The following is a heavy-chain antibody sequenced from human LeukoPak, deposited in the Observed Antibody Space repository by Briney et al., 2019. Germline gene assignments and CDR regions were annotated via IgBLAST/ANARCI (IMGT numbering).Heavy chain of an antibody. CDR3: AILLGGYCSSTSCFGRDY. CDR1: GYTFTGYY. D-gene: IGHD2-2*01. CDR2: FNLNSGGT. Sequence: ASVRVSCKASGYTFTGYYMHWVRQAPGQGLEWMGWFNLNSGGTNYAQKFQGRVTMTRDTSISTAYMELSRLRSDDTAVYYCAILLGGYCSSTSCFGRDYWGQGTLVTVSS. V-gene: IGHV1-2*02. J-gene: IGHJ4*02.